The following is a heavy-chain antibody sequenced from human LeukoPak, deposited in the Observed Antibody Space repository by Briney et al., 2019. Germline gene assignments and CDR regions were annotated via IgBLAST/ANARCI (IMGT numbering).Heavy chain of an antibody. CDR3: AKDIAAAGLYFDY. D-gene: IGHD6-13*01. J-gene: IGHJ4*02. Sequence: GGSLRLSCAASGFTFSSYGMHWARQAPGRGLEWVAFIRYDGSNKYYADSVKGRFTISRDNSKNTLYLQMNSLRAEDTAVYYCAKDIAAAGLYFDYRGQGTLVTVSS. V-gene: IGHV3-30*02. CDR1: GFTFSSYG. CDR2: IRYDGSNK.